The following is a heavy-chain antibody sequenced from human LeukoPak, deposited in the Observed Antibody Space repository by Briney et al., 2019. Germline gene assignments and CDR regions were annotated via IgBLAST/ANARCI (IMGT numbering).Heavy chain of an antibody. Sequence: ASVKVSCKASGYTFTGYYMHWVRQAPGQGLEWMGWINPNSGGTNYAQKFQGRVTMTRDTSISTAYMELSRLRSDDTAVYYCARDHDWENCSSTSCQHTAFDYWGQGTLVTVSS. CDR2: INPNSGGT. D-gene: IGHD2-2*01. J-gene: IGHJ4*02. V-gene: IGHV1-2*02. CDR3: ARDHDWENCSSTSCQHTAFDY. CDR1: GYTFTGYY.